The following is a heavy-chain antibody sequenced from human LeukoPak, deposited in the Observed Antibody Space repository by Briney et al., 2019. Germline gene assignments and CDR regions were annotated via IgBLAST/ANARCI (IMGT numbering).Heavy chain of an antibody. CDR2: IYYTGST. CDR1: GGSISSYY. CDR3: ARDMGYGDPFDC. V-gene: IGHV4-59*01. D-gene: IGHD4-17*01. Sequence: SETLSLTCTVSGGSISSYYWSWIRQPPGKGLEFIRYIYYTGSTNYNPSLKSRVTISVDTSKNQFSLKLSSVTAADTAVYYCARDMGYGDPFDCWGQGTLVTVSS. J-gene: IGHJ4*02.